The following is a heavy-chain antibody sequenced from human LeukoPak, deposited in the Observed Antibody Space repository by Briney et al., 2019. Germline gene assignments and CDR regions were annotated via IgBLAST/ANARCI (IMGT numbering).Heavy chain of an antibody. D-gene: IGHD1-1*01. CDR1: GYTFTSYG. Sequence: PGASVNVSCKASGYTFTSYGISWVRQAPGQGLEWMGWISANNGDTDYPPKLQDRVTMTTDTYTSTAYMELRSLRSDDTAIYYCARESHETREDYWGQGTLVTVSS. CDR3: ARESHETREDY. J-gene: IGHJ4*02. CDR2: ISANNGDT. V-gene: IGHV1-18*01.